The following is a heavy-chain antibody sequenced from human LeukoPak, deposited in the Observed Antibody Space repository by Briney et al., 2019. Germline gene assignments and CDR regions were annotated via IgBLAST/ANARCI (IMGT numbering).Heavy chain of an antibody. V-gene: IGHV4-59*12. CDR3: AKSNGYGLVDI. D-gene: IGHD3-10*01. Sequence: SETLSLTCTVSGGSISSYYWSWIRQPPGKGLEWIGYVYYSGSTNYNPSLKSRVTISLDTSRNQFSLKLNSVTAADTAVYYCAKSNGYGLVDIWGQGTMVTVSS. CDR2: VYYSGST. J-gene: IGHJ3*02. CDR1: GGSISSYY.